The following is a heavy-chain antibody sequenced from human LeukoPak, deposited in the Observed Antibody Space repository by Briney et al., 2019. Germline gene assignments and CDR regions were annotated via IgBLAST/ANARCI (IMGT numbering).Heavy chain of an antibody. CDR1: GGSISGGGYY. CDR3: ARESYGSGSYYY. CDR2: IFDNGST. D-gene: IGHD3-10*01. Sequence: PSETLSLTCTVSGGSISGGGYYWSWIRRHPGKGLEGIGYIFDNGSTDYNPSLKSRVTISVDTSKNQLSLKLGSLTAADTAVYYCARESYGSGSYYYWGQGTLVTVSS. V-gene: IGHV4-31*03. J-gene: IGHJ4*02.